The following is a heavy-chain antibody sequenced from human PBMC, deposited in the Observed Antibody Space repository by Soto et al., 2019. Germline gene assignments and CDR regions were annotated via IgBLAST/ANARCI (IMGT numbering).Heavy chain of an antibody. CDR1: GGTFSSYA. CDR3: ARDYDSSGYSFQH. J-gene: IGHJ1*01. Sequence: HVQLVQSGAEVKKPGSSVKGSCKASGGTFSSYAISWVRQPPGQGLEWMGGIIPIFGTANYAQKFQRRVTITAAEATSTAYMELSSVRSEDTAVYYFARDYDSSGYSFQHWGQGTLVTVSS. V-gene: IGHV1-69*01. CDR2: IIPIFGTA. D-gene: IGHD3-22*01.